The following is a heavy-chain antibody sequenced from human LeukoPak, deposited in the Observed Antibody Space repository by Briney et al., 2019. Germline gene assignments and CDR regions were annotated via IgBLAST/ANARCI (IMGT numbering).Heavy chain of an antibody. Sequence: SGTLSLTCGVSGXSVFNTNRWTWVRQPPGKGLAWIGEVHLDGRTNYNPSLESRLTMSVDVSEDQVSLKLTSVTAADTAVYYCAREGGFYRPLDYSGQGTLVTVSS. J-gene: IGHJ4*02. CDR3: AREGGFYRPLDY. D-gene: IGHD3-3*01. V-gene: IGHV4-4*02. CDR1: GXSVFNTNR. CDR2: VHLDGRT.